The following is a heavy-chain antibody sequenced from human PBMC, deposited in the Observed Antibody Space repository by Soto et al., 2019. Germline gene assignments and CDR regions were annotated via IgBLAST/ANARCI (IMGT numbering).Heavy chain of an antibody. V-gene: IGHV3-21*01. CDR1: GFTFSSYS. D-gene: IGHD6-13*01. CDR2: ISSSSSYI. CDR3: ARAPSSSWSYYFDY. Sequence: GGSLRLSCAAPGFTFSSYSMNWVRQSPGKGLEWVSSISSSSSYIYYADSVKGRFTISRDNAKNSLYLQMNSLRAEDTAVYYCARAPSSSWSYYFDYWGQGTLVTVSS. J-gene: IGHJ4*02.